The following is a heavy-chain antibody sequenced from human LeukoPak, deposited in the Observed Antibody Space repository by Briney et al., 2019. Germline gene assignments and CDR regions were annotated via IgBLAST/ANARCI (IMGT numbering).Heavy chain of an antibody. D-gene: IGHD5-12*01. J-gene: IGHJ5*02. CDR3: ARHLFLMVATSGWFDP. CDR2: INHSGST. CDR1: GGSFSGYY. V-gene: IGHV4-34*01. Sequence: SETLPLTCAVYGGSFSGYYWSWIRQPPGKGLEWIGEINHSGSTNYNPSLKSRVTISVDTSKNQFSLKLSSVAAADTAVYYCARHLFLMVATSGWFDPWGQGTLVTVSS.